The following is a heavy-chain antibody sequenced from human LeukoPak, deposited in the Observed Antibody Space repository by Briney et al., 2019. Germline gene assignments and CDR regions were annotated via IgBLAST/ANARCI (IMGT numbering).Heavy chain of an antibody. D-gene: IGHD3-22*01. V-gene: IGHV1-2*02. CDR1: GYTFTGYY. Sequence: ASVKVSSKASGYTFTGYYVHWVRQAPGQGLEWMGWINPNSGGTNYAQKFQGRVTMTRDTSISTAYMELSRLRSDDTAVYYCARDRDYYDSSGYAYNWFEPWGQGKLVTVSS. J-gene: IGHJ5*02. CDR3: ARDRDYYDSSGYAYNWFEP. CDR2: INPNSGGT.